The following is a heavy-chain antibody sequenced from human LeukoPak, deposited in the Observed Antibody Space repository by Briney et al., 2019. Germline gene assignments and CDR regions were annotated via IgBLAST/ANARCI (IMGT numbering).Heavy chain of an antibody. V-gene: IGHV3-23*01. CDR1: GFTFSSYA. Sequence: GGSLRLSCAASGFTFSSYAMSWVRQAPGKGLEWVSAISGSGGSTYYADSVKGRFTISRDNSKNTLYLQMNSLRAEHTAVYYCAKDMTPHVLLWFGELLGFDYWGQGTLVTVSS. CDR3: AKDMTPHVLLWFGELLGFDY. D-gene: IGHD3-10*01. J-gene: IGHJ4*02. CDR2: ISGSGGST.